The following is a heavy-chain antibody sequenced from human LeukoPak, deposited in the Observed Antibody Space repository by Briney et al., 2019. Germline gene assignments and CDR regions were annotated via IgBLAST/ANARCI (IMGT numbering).Heavy chain of an antibody. CDR3: ARDRDWLYYFDY. J-gene: IGHJ4*02. CDR2: IYSSGST. D-gene: IGHD3-9*01. CDR1: GGSISSSTYY. V-gene: IGHV4-61*02. Sequence: SQTLSLTCTVSGGSISSSTYYWSWIRQPAGMGLEWIGRIYSSGSTNYNPSLKSRVIVSVDTSKNQFSLKLSSVTAADTAVYYCARDRDWLYYFDYWSQGTLVTVSS.